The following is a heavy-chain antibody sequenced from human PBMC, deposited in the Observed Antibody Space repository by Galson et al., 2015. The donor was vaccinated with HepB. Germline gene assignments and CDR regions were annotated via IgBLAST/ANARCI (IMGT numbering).Heavy chain of an antibody. V-gene: IGHV1-69*02. Sequence: SVKVSCKASGGTFSSYTISWVRQAPGQGLEWMGRIIPILGIANYAQKFQGRVTITADKSTSTAYMELSSLRSEDTAVYYCASRQHDYGDVGYYGMGVWGQGTTVTVSS. CDR3: ASRQHDYGDVGYYGMGV. J-gene: IGHJ6*02. D-gene: IGHD4-17*01. CDR2: IIPILGIA. CDR1: GGTFSSYT.